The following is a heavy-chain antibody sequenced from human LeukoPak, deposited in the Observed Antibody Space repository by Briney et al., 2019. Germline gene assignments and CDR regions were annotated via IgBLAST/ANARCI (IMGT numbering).Heavy chain of an antibody. V-gene: IGHV3-64*02. CDR2: ITSKGDTT. CDR1: GFSFTTYA. Sequence: GGSLRLSRAAAGFSFTTYAMHWVRQAPGKGLEYVSAITSKGDTTYYADSVKGRFIISRDNYKNTLYLQLNSLRAEHTAVYYCAKDDYNWNYMGQIMDVWGQGTSVTVSS. D-gene: IGHD1-7*01. CDR3: AKDDYNWNYMGQIMDV. J-gene: IGHJ6*02.